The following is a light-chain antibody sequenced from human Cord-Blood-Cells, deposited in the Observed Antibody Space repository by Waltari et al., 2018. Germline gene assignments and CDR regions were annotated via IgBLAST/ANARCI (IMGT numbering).Light chain of an antibody. CDR2: AAS. V-gene: IGKV1-39*01. CDR3: QQSYSTPLT. CDR1: KSISSY. Sequence: DIEMTQSPSSLSASAGDRVTITCRASKSISSYLNWYQQKPGNAPKLLIYAASSLQSGVPSRFSGSGSGTDFTLTISSLQPEDFATYYCQQSYSTPLTFGGGTKVEIK. J-gene: IGKJ4*01.